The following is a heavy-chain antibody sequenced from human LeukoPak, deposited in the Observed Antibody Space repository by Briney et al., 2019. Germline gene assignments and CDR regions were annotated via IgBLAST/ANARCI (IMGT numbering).Heavy chain of an antibody. CDR2: ISAYNGNT. V-gene: IGHV1-18*01. CDR3: ARDRDSSGWHVADY. CDR1: GYTFTSYG. Sequence: GASVKVSCKASGYTFTSYGISWVRQAPGQGLERMGWISAYNGNTNYAQKLQGRVTMTTDTSTSTAYMELRSLRSDDTAVYYCARDRDSSGWHVADYWGQGTLVTVSS. D-gene: IGHD6-19*01. J-gene: IGHJ4*02.